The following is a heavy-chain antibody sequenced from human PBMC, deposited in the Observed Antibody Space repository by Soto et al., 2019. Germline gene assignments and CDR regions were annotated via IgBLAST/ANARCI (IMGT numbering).Heavy chain of an antibody. CDR2: IYSGGST. Sequence: GGSLRLSCAASGFTVSSNYMSWVRQAPGKGLEWVSVIYSGGSTYYADSVKGRFTISGDNSKNTLYLQMNSLRAEDTAVYYCARPNYGDYDRFDYWGQGTLVTVSS. J-gene: IGHJ4*02. V-gene: IGHV3-66*04. CDR3: ARPNYGDYDRFDY. D-gene: IGHD4-17*01. CDR1: GFTVSSNY.